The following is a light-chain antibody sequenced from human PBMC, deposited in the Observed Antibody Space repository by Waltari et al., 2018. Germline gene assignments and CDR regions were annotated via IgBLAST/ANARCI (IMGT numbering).Light chain of an antibody. CDR3: QQRSNWPRT. Sequence: EIVLTPSPDTLSLSPGERATLPCRASQSVTNSLAWYQQYPGQAPWHLIYSASNRATGVPARFSGSVSGTDFTLAISSLWPVVFAVYYCQQRSNWPRTFGQGTKVDI. J-gene: IGKJ1*01. CDR1: QSVTNS. V-gene: IGKV3-11*01. CDR2: SAS.